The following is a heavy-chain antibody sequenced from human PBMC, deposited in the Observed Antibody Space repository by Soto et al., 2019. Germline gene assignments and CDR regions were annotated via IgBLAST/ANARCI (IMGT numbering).Heavy chain of an antibody. V-gene: IGHV3-30-3*01. CDR2: ISYDGSNK. D-gene: IGHD3-22*01. J-gene: IGHJ4*02. CDR1: GFTFSSYA. Sequence: HPGGSLRLSCAASGFTFSSYAMHWVRQAPGKGLEWVAVISYDGSNKYYADSVKGRFTISRDNSKNTLYLQMNSLRAEDTAVYYCAVAPNYYDSSGYIGDYWGQGTLVTVSS. CDR3: AVAPNYYDSSGYIGDY.